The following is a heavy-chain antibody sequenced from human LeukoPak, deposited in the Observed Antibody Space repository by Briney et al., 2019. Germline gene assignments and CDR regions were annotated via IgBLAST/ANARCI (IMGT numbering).Heavy chain of an antibody. CDR2: IYYSGST. Sequence: KPSQTLSLTCTVSGGSISSGDYYWSWIRQPPGKGLEWIGYIYYSGSTYYNPSLKSRVTISVDTSKNQFSLKLSSVTAADTAVYHCARAEDIEAFDIWGQGTMVTVSS. CDR1: GGSISSGDYY. CDR3: ARAEDIEAFDI. V-gene: IGHV4-30-4*08. J-gene: IGHJ3*02. D-gene: IGHD5-12*01.